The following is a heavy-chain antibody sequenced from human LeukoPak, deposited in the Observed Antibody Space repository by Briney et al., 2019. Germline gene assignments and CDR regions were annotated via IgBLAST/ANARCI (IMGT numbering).Heavy chain of an antibody. V-gene: IGHV1-69*04. Sequence: ASVKVSCKASGGTFSGYAISWVRQAPGQGLEWMGRIIPILGIANYAQKFQGRVTITADKSTSTAYMELSSLRSEDTAVYYCAREDSSGWSGFDYWGQGTLVTVSS. J-gene: IGHJ4*02. CDR2: IIPILGIA. D-gene: IGHD6-19*01. CDR1: GGTFSGYA. CDR3: AREDSSGWSGFDY.